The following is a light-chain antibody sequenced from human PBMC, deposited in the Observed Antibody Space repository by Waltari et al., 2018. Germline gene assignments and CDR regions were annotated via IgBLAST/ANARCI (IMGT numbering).Light chain of an antibody. Sequence: DIVMTQSPLSLPVTHGEPASISCRSTQSLLHNNGDNYLDWYVQRPGQSPQLLIYLTSKRASGVPDRLSGSGSGTDFTLKISRVEAEDVGVYYCMQTLQTPFTFGGGTKVEIK. J-gene: IGKJ4*01. CDR2: LTS. V-gene: IGKV2-28*01. CDR1: QSLLHNNGDNY. CDR3: MQTLQTPFT.